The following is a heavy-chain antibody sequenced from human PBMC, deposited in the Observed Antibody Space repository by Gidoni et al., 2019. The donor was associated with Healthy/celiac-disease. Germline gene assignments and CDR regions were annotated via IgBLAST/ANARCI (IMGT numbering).Heavy chain of an antibody. CDR3: ARGGRRMYYGSGSYYHY. CDR1: GGSFRGYY. D-gene: IGHD3-10*01. J-gene: IGHJ4*02. V-gene: IGHV4-34*01. Sequence: QVQLQQWGAGLLKPSETLSLTFAVYGGSFRGYYWSWIRQPPGKGLEWIGEINHSGSTNYNPSLKSRVTISVDTSKNQFSLKLSSVTAADTAVYYCARGGRRMYYGSGSYYHYWGQGTLVTVSS. CDR2: INHSGST.